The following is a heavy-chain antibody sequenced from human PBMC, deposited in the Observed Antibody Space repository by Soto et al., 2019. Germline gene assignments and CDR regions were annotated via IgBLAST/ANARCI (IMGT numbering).Heavy chain of an antibody. CDR2: IKKDGSEK. CDR1: GFTFSTYW. Sequence: EVQLVESGGGLIQPGGSLRLSCGASGFTFSTYWMTWFRRAPGRGLEWVAKIKKDGSEKYYANSAKGRFSISRDNAKNSLYLQMNSLRAEDTAVYYCATNNTRSYFPIHDFDYWGQGTLVTVSS. J-gene: IGHJ4*02. CDR3: ATNNTRSYFPIHDFDY. V-gene: IGHV3-7*01. D-gene: IGHD3-10*01.